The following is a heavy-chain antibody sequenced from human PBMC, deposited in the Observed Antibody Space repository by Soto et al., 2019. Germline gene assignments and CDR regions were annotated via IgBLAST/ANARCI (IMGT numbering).Heavy chain of an antibody. CDR1: GFTFSSYG. CDR3: ERDEGVGGWCLYFGY. D-gene: IGHD6-19*01. J-gene: IGHJ4*02. Sequence: QVQLVESGGGVVQPGRSLRLSCAASGFTFSSYGMHWVGQAPGKGLEWVAVIWYDGSNKYYADYLKGRFTISRDNSKNTRYLQENSLRGDETAVYYCERDEGVGGWCLYFGYWGQGTLVTGSS. V-gene: IGHV3-33*01. CDR2: IWYDGSNK.